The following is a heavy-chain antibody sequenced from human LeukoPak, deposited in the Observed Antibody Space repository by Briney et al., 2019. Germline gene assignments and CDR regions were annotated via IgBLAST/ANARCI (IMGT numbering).Heavy chain of an antibody. V-gene: IGHV4-39*07. Sequence: KTSGTLSLSCTVSGGSISSSSYYWGWIRQPTGKGLVSIGSIYYSGSNYYNSSLKSRVTISVDTSKNQFSLKLSSVTAADTAVYYCVTTQDSSSWGRLAFYIWGQGTMVTVSS. CDR1: GGSISSSSYY. D-gene: IGHD6-13*01. CDR2: IYYSGSN. CDR3: VTTQDSSSWGRLAFYI. J-gene: IGHJ3*02.